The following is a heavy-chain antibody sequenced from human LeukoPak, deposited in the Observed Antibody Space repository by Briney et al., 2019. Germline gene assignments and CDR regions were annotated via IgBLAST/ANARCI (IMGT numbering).Heavy chain of an antibody. V-gene: IGHV5-51*01. Sequence: GESLKISCKGSGYSFTSYWIGWVRQMPGKGLGWMGIIYPGDSDTRYSPSFQGQVTISADKSISTAYLQWSSLKASDTAMYYCARQRYCGGDCYSAPFDYWGQGTLVTVSS. CDR3: ARQRYCGGDCYSAPFDY. CDR2: IYPGDSDT. J-gene: IGHJ4*02. CDR1: GYSFTSYW. D-gene: IGHD2-21*01.